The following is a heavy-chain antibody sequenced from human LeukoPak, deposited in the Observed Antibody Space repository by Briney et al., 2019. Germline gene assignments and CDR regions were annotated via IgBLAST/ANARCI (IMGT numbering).Heavy chain of an antibody. CDR1: GGSFSGYY. D-gene: IGHD2-15*01. Sequence: SETLSLTCAVYGGSFSGYYWSWIRRPPGKGLEWIGEINHSGSTNYNPSLKSRVTISVDTSKNQFSLKLSSVTAADTAVYYCARHSPYLDAFDIWGQGTMVTVSS. J-gene: IGHJ3*02. CDR2: INHSGST. CDR3: ARHSPYLDAFDI. V-gene: IGHV4-34*01.